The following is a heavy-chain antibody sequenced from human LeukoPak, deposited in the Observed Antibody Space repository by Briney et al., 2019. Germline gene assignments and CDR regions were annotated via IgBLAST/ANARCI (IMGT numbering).Heavy chain of an antibody. CDR1: GFTFSTYG. Sequence: GGSLRLSCAASGFTFSTYGMIWVRPAPGKGLEWVSSITSTGSYIYYADSVKGRFTISRDNARNSLFLQMNSLRDDDTAVYYCARLVELATGPGVGGYWGQGTLVTVSS. CDR3: ARLVELATGPGVGGY. V-gene: IGHV3-21*01. D-gene: IGHD1-7*01. J-gene: IGHJ4*02. CDR2: ITSTGSYI.